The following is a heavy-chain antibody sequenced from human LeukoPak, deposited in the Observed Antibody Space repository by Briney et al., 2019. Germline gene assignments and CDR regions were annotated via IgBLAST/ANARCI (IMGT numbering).Heavy chain of an antibody. D-gene: IGHD6-19*01. CDR3: ARDRGIAVAGTGFDY. V-gene: IGHV1-69*13. J-gene: IGHJ4*02. Sequence: SVKVSCKASGYTFTSYGISWVRQAPGQGLEWMGGIIPIFGTANYAQKFQGRVTITADESTSTAYMELSSLRSEDTAVYYCARDRGIAVAGTGFDYWGQGTLVTVSS. CDR2: IIPIFGTA. CDR1: GYTFTSYG.